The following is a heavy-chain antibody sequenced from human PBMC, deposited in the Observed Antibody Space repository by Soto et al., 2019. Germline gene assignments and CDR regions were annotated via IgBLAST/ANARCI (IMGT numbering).Heavy chain of an antibody. CDR1: GFTFSSYA. J-gene: IGHJ4*02. CDR2: FSGSGGST. Sequence: EVQLLASGGGLVQPGGSLRLSCAASGFTFSSYAMSWVRQAPGKGLEWVSAFSGSGGSTYYADSVKGRFTLSRDNSKNTLYLQMNSLRAEDTAVYYCAKDPHIVVVAAPDYWGQGTLVTVSS. CDR3: AKDPHIVVVAAPDY. D-gene: IGHD2-15*01. V-gene: IGHV3-23*01.